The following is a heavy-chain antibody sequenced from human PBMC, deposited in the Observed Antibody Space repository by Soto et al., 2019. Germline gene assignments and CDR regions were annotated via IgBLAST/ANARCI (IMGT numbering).Heavy chain of an antibody. V-gene: IGHV4-61*01. Sequence: QVQLQESGPGLVKPSETLSLTCTVSGGSVSSGNYYWSWIRQPPGKGLEWIGYFYYTGSTNYNPSLKRRVPISIDASQNPFSLRLSSVTAADTAVYYCARSMHYSDGSNYSPFDYWGQGTLVTVSS. CDR1: GGSVSSGNYY. J-gene: IGHJ4*02. D-gene: IGHD3-22*01. CDR3: ARSMHYSDGSNYSPFDY. CDR2: FYYTGST.